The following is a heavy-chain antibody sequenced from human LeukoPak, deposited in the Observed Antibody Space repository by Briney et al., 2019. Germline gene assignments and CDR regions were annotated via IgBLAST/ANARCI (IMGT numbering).Heavy chain of an antibody. CDR3: AKDRGTVVRGVIIKAGYFDL. CDR2: ISYDGSNK. Sequence: PGGSLRLSCAASGFTFGSYGMFWVRQAPGTGLEWVALISYDGSNKYYADSVKGRFTLSRDNSKNTLYLEMNSLRAEDTAVHYCAKDRGTVVRGVIIKAGYFDLWGRGTLVTVSS. J-gene: IGHJ2*01. D-gene: IGHD3-10*01. V-gene: IGHV3-30*18. CDR1: GFTFGSYG.